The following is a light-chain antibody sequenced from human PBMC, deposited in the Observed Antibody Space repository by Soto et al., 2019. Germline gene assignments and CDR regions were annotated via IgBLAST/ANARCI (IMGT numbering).Light chain of an antibody. V-gene: IGLV2-14*03. CDR3: SSYTASGTYV. J-gene: IGLJ1*01. Sequence: QSVLTQPASVSGSPGQSITISRTGTSSDVGYYNYVSWYQQHPGKAPKLMIYDVSNRPSGISNRFSGSKSGNTASLTISGLQAEDEADYYCSSYTASGTYVFATGTKVTVL. CDR2: DVS. CDR1: SSDVGYYNY.